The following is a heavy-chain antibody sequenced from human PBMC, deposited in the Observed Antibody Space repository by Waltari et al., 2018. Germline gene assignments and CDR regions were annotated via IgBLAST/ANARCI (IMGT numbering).Heavy chain of an antibody. D-gene: IGHD1-26*01. J-gene: IGHJ4*02. CDR2: IKQEGSVK. Sequence: EVQLVESGGDLVQPGGALRLSCAASGFTFRTYWMSWVRQAPGKGLEWVSNIKQEGSVKLYVDSVKGRFTISRDNARNSLYLQMNSLRGEDTAVYYCARVSWDTITRKGIDYWGLGTLVIVSS. CDR1: GFTFRTYW. CDR3: ARVSWDTITRKGIDY. V-gene: IGHV3-7*01.